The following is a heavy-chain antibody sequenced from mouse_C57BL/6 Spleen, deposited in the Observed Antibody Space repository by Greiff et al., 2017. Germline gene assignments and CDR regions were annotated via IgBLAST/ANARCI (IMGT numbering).Heavy chain of an antibody. D-gene: IGHD4-1*01. CDR1: GFTFSSYA. CDR2: ISDGGSYT. J-gene: IGHJ2*01. CDR3: ARDPGDWDRYFDD. V-gene: IGHV5-4*01. Sequence: EVKLMESGGGLVKPGGSLKLSCAASGFTFSSYAMSWVRQTPEKRLEWVATISDGGSYTYYPDNVKGRFTISRDNAKNNLYLQMSHLKSEDTAMYYCARDPGDWDRYFDDWGQGTTLTVSS.